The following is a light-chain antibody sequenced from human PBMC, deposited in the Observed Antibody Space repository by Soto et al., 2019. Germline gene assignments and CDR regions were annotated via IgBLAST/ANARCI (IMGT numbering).Light chain of an antibody. J-gene: IGLJ1*01. CDR2: DVS. Sequence: QSVLTQPAAVSGSPGQSITISCTGTSSDVGGYNYVSWYQQHPGKAPKLMIYDVSNRPSGVSNRFSGSKSGNTASLTTSGLQAEDEADYYCSSYTSSSTRVFGTGTKATVL. CDR1: SSDVGGYNY. V-gene: IGLV2-14*01. CDR3: SSYTSSSTRV.